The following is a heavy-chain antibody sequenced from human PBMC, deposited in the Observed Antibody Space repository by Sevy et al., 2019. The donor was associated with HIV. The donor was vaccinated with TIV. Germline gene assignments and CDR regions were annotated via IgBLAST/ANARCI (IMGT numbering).Heavy chain of an antibody. V-gene: IGHV3-53*01. CDR3: ARRAIDDAFDL. CDR1: GFTVSNNY. CDR2: LFYAGVT. J-gene: IGHJ3*01. Sequence: GGSLRLSCAASGFTVSNNYMAWVRQAPGKGLEWISFLFYAGVTYYADSVKGRFTISRDNSRNTLFLQMNSLRAEDTAVYFCARRAIDDAFDLWGQWTLVTVSS.